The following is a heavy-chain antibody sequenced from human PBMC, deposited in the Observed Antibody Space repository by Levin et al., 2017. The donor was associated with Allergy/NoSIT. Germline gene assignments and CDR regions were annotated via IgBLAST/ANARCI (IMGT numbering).Heavy chain of an antibody. Sequence: SETLSLTCTVSGGSISSGGYYWSWIRQHPGKGLEWIGYIYYSGSTYYNPSLKSRVTISVDTSKNQFSLKLSSVTAADTAVYYCARGFGWDDILTGLIPGWFDPWGQGTLVTVSS. J-gene: IGHJ5*02. D-gene: IGHD3-9*01. CDR3: ARGFGWDDILTGLIPGWFDP. V-gene: IGHV4-31*03. CDR2: IYYSGST. CDR1: GGSISSGGYY.